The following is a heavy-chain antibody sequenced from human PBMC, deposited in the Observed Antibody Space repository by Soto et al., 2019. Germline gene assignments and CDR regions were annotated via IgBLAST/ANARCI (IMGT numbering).Heavy chain of an antibody. D-gene: IGHD6-13*01. V-gene: IGHV4-4*02. CDR2: IYHSGST. CDR3: ARVPRAAAGTD. Sequence: QVQLQESGPGLVKPSGTLSLTCAVSGGSISSSNWWSWVRQPPGKGLEWIGEIYHSGSTNYNPSLKSRVTMSVDKSKNQFPLMLSSVTAADTAVYYCARVPRAAAGTDWGQGTLVTVSS. CDR1: GGSISSSNW. J-gene: IGHJ4*02.